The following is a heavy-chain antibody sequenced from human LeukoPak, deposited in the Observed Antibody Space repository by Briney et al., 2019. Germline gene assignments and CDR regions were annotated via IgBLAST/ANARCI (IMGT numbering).Heavy chain of an antibody. V-gene: IGHV4-34*01. CDR1: GGSFSGYY. J-gene: IGHJ4*02. D-gene: IGHD3-16*01. Sequence: SETLSLTCAVYGGSFSGYYWSWIRQPPGKGLGWIGEINHSGSTNYNPSLKSRVTISVDTSKNQFSLKLGSVTAADTAVYYCARGRVAGLWGQGTLVTVSS. CDR3: ARGRVAGL. CDR2: INHSGST.